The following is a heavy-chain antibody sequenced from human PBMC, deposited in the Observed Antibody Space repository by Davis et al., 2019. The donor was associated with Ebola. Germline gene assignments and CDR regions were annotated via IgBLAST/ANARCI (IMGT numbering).Heavy chain of an antibody. CDR3: ATTQWLREFDN. CDR1: GFTVSSNH. Sequence: GGSLRLSCAASGFTVSSNHMSCVRQAPGKGLEWVSVIYDHSTAYADSARGRFIISRDKSNNTLYLEMNSLRVDDTAVYYCATTQWLREFDNWGQGTLVTVSS. V-gene: IGHV3-53*05. CDR2: IYDHST. J-gene: IGHJ4*02. D-gene: IGHD6-19*01.